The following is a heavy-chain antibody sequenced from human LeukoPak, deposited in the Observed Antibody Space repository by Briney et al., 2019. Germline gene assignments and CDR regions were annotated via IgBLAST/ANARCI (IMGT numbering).Heavy chain of an antibody. V-gene: IGHV3-11*01. D-gene: IGHD1-26*01. CDR2: ISSGATAI. CDR3: ARVKGSYSVDY. Sequence: GGSLRLSCAASGFTFSDYYMGWIRQAPGKGLEWASYISSGATAIYYADSVKGRFTISRDNAKNSLYLQMNSLRAEDTAVYYCARVKGSYSVDYWGQGTLVTVSS. J-gene: IGHJ4*02. CDR1: GFTFSDYY.